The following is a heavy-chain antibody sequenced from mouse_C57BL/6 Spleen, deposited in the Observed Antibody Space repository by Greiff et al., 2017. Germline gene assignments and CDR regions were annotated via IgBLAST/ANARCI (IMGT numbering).Heavy chain of an antibody. V-gene: IGHV14-4*01. CDR1: GFNIKDDY. CDR2: IDPENGDT. J-gene: IGHJ2*01. D-gene: IGHD1-1*01. Sequence: EVQLQQSGAELVRPGASVKLSCTASGFNIKDDYMHWVKQRPEQGLEWIGWIDPENGDTEYASKFQGKATITADTSSNTAYLQLSSLTSEDTAVYYCTTFYYYGSSYDYWGQGTTRTVSS. CDR3: TTFYYYGSSYDY.